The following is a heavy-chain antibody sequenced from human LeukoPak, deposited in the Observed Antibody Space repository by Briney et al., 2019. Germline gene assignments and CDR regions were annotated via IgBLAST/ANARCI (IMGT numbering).Heavy chain of an antibody. D-gene: IGHD6-13*01. CDR2: IFYSGST. V-gene: IGHV4-39*07. CDR3: ARGLATPGAAY. CDR1: GGSISTSNYY. Sequence: KPSETLSLTCTVSGGSISTSNYYWGWIRQPPGKGLEWIGNIFYSGSTYYSPSLRSRVTISLDTSRNQFSLKLTSVTAADTAVYYCARGLATPGAAYWGQGTLVTVSS. J-gene: IGHJ4*02.